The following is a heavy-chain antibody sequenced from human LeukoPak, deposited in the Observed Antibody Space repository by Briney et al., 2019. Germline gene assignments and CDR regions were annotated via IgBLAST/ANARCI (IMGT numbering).Heavy chain of an antibody. D-gene: IGHD1-26*01. V-gene: IGHV3-30*02. CDR1: GFTFSRYW. Sequence: GGSLRLSCAASGFTFSRYWMHWVRQAPGKGLEWLGFIRYDGSNKYYADSVNGRFTISRDSSKNTVYLQMNSLRPEDTAVYYCAKESQLSYSGTFYIDYWGQGNLVAVSS. CDR2: IRYDGSNK. J-gene: IGHJ4*02. CDR3: AKESQLSYSGTFYIDY.